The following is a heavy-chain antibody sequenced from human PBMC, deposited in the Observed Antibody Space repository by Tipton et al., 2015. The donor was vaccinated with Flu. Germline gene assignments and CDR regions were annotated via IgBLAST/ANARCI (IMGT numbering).Heavy chain of an antibody. Sequence: TLSLTCTVSGGSLSSYYWTWIRQPAGKGLEWIGRIYTSEDRKYNPSLRGRLSMSVDASKKEFSLKLISVTAADTAVYYCARVPAFFTVSSWFDPWGQGTLLIVSS. CDR3: ARVPAFFTVSSWFDP. D-gene: IGHD4-17*01. CDR1: GGSLSSYY. CDR2: IYTSEDR. J-gene: IGHJ5*02. V-gene: IGHV4-4*07.